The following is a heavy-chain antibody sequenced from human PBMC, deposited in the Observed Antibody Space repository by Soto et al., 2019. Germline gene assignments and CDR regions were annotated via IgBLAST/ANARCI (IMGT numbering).Heavy chain of an antibody. CDR2: IWYDGSNK. D-gene: IGHD3-10*01. V-gene: IGHV3-33*01. CDR3: ARDRGGNLDY. CDR1: GFTFSSYG. J-gene: IGHJ4*02. Sequence: QVQLVESGGGVVQPGRSLRLSCAASGFTFSSYGMHWVRQAPGKGLEWVAVIWYDGSNKYYADSVKGRFTISRDNSKNTLEQQVNSLRAEDTAGYYCARDRGGNLDYWGQGTLVTVSS.